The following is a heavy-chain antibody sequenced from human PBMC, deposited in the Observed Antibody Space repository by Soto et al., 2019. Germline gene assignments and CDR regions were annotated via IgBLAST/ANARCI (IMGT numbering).Heavy chain of an antibody. J-gene: IGHJ4*02. D-gene: IGHD1-26*01. CDR3: ARDDSGILRYGFDI. V-gene: IGHV4-4*02. CDR1: GGSISSSNW. CDR2: IYHSGST. Sequence: QVQLQESGPGLVKPSGTLSLTCAVSGGSISSSNWWSWVRQSPGKGLEWIGEIYHSGSTNYNPSLKSAVTVSVDKSNPQFSLKRSSVTAADTAIYYCARDDSGILRYGFDIWGQGTLVTVSS.